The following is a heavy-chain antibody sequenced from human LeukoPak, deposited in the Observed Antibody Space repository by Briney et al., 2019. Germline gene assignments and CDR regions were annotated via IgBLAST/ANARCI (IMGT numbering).Heavy chain of an antibody. J-gene: IGHJ6*03. Sequence: GGSLRLSCAASGFTFSSYGMHWVRQAPGKGLEWVAFIRYDGSNKYYADSVKGRFTISRDNSKNTLYLQMNSLRAEDTAVYYCAKVKRHQPQFDLSWIQLWLPHYYYYYMDVWGKGTTVTISS. CDR3: AKVKRHQPQFDLSWIQLWLPHYYYYYMDV. D-gene: IGHD5-18*01. CDR1: GFTFSSYG. V-gene: IGHV3-30*02. CDR2: IRYDGSNK.